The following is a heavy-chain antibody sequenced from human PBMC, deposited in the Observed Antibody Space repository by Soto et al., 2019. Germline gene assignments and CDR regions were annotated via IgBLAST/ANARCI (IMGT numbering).Heavy chain of an antibody. V-gene: IGHV4-59*01. CDR1: GGAISSYY. Sequence: QVQLQQSGPGLVKPSETLSLTCTVSGGAISSYYWSWIRQPPGKGLEWIGYIYYSGSTNYNPSLKSRLTISVATAKNQFSLELSSVTPAYTAVYYCASWTLMITVRIAAFAMWDQGTTGTV. CDR3: ASWTLMITVRIAAFAM. CDR2: IYYSGST. D-gene: IGHD3-16*01. J-gene: IGHJ3*02.